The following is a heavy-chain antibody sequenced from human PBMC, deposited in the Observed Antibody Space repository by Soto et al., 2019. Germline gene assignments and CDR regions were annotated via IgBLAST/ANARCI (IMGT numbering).Heavy chain of an antibody. D-gene: IGHD4-17*01. CDR1: RFTFRNYG. J-gene: IGHJ4*01. Sequence: QVQLVESGGGVVQPGRSLRLSCAAPRFTFRNYGMHWVRQAPGKGLEWLAVIWHDGSNQYYTDFVKGRFSISRDNSKNTLSLQMNSLRDDDTGIYYCARQTPSAYGDYACPDYWGHGNLVSVSS. CDR2: IWHDGSNQ. V-gene: IGHV3-33*01. CDR3: ARQTPSAYGDYACPDY.